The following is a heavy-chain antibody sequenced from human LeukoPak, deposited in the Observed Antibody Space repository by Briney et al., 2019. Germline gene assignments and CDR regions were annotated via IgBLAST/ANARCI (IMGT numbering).Heavy chain of an antibody. J-gene: IGHJ4*02. CDR3: ARPDDYGGNPFDY. CDR2: ISYDGSNK. CDR1: GFTSSSYA. Sequence: GGSLRLSCAASGFTSSSYAMHWARQAPGKGLEWGAVISYDGSNKYYADSVKGRFTISRDNSKNTLYLQMNSLRAEDTAVYYCARPDDYGGNPFDYWGQGTLVTVSS. D-gene: IGHD4-23*01. V-gene: IGHV3-30-3*01.